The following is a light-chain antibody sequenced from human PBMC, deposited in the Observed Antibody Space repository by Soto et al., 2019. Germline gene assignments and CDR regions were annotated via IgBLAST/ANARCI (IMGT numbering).Light chain of an antibody. CDR2: AAY. Sequence: DIQMSQAPSSLSACVGDRVTITCRARQDSSTYLAWYQQKPGKVPKLLISAAYTLQSRFPPRFSGSGSGTDFTLPISSLQPAAVATYYCQKYDNAPLPFGGGTTVEIK. V-gene: IGKV1-27*01. J-gene: IGKJ4*01. CDR1: QDSSTY. CDR3: QKYDNAPLP.